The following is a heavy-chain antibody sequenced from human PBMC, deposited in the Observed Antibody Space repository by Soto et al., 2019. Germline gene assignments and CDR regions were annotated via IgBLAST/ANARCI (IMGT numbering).Heavy chain of an antibody. CDR1: GFTVSSNY. V-gene: IGHV3-66*01. CDR3: AREDGYRGGDAFDI. J-gene: IGHJ3*02. Sequence: PGGSLRLSCAASGFTVSSNYMSWVRQAPGKGLEWVSVIYSGGSTYYADSEKGRFTISRDNSKNTLYLQMNSLRAEDTAVYYCAREDGYRGGDAFDIWGQGTMVTVSS. CDR2: IYSGGST. D-gene: IGHD5-12*01.